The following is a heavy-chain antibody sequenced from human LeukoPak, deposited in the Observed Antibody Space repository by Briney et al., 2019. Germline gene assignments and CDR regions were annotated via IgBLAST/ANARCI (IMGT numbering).Heavy chain of an antibody. CDR3: ARSWGTRNYFDY. D-gene: IGHD3-16*01. CDR2: INHSGST. Sequence: SETLSLTCAVYGGSFSGYYWSWIRQPPGKGLEWIGEINHSGSTNYNPSLKSRVTISVDTSKNQFSLKLSSVTAADTAVYYCARSWGTRNYFDYWGQGTLVTVSS. J-gene: IGHJ4*02. V-gene: IGHV4-34*01. CDR1: GGSFSGYY.